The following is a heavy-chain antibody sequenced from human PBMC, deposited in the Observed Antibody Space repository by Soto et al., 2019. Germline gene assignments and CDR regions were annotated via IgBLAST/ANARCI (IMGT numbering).Heavy chain of an antibody. J-gene: IGHJ6*02. D-gene: IGHD1-26*01. CDR3: ASVLSYSSNDYYYYGMDV. V-gene: IGHV3-30-3*01. Sequence: QVHLVESGGGVVQPGTSLRLSCAASGFTFTNYAMHWVRQAPGKGLEWVAVISYDGSNKYYADSVKGRFTISRDNSKSTLYVQMNSLRAEDTAVYYCASVLSYSSNDYYYYGMDVWGPGTTVTVS. CDR2: ISYDGSNK. CDR1: GFTFTNYA.